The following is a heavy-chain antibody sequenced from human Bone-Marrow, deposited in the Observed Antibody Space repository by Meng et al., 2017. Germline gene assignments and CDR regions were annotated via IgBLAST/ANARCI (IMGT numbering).Heavy chain of an antibody. CDR3: ARESRDIAVAGVY. CDR1: GGTFSSYA. J-gene: IGHJ4*02. CDR2: IIPIFGTA. V-gene: IGHV1-69*01. D-gene: IGHD6-19*01. Sequence: QLRLLRCGREVTKSGSSVNFPCKAAGGTFSSYAISWVRHAPGQGLEWMGGIIPIFGTANYAQKFQGRVTITADESTSTASMELSSLRSEDTAVYYCARESRDIAVAGVYWGQGTLVTVSS.